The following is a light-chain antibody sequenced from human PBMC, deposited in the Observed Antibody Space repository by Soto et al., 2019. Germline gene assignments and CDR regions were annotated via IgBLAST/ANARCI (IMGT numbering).Light chain of an antibody. V-gene: IGKV3-20*01. CDR1: QRVSSRY. Sequence: IVLTQSPGTLSLSPGDRATLSCRASQRVSSRYLAWYQQKPGQAPSLLIFGASNRATGIPDRFSGSGSGTDFNFNIGRLETEDFAMYYCQQYSDSPTTFGQGTKVEIK. J-gene: IGKJ1*01. CDR2: GAS. CDR3: QQYSDSPTT.